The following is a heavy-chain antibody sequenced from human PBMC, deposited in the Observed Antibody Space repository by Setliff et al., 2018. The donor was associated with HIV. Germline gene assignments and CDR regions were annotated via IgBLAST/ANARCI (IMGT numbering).Heavy chain of an antibody. CDR3: ARDYKGDGYSAYDAYYFDS. CDR2: IYHSGST. V-gene: IGHV4-4*02. J-gene: IGHJ4*02. CDR1: GFIFSSYT. D-gene: IGHD5-12*01. Sequence: PGGSLRLSCAASGFIFSSYTMHWVRQPPGKGLEWIGEIYHSGSTNYNPSLKSRLTISVDKSNNQFSLRLSSVTAADTAVYYCARDYKGDGYSAYDAYYFDSWGQGTLVTVSS.